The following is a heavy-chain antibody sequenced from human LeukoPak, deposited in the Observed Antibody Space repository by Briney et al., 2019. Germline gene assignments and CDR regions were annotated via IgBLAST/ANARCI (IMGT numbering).Heavy chain of an antibody. CDR2: ISSTGDST. CDR3: AKQYCSNSNCYIDY. J-gene: IGHJ4*02. Sequence: GGSLRLSCAASGFSFSDYGMNWLRQAPGKGLEWVSVISSTGDSTYYADSVKGRFTISRDNSKITLYLQMNSLRAEDTAVYYCAKQYCSNSNCYIDYWGQGTLVTVSS. V-gene: IGHV3-23*01. D-gene: IGHD2-2*02. CDR1: GFSFSDYG.